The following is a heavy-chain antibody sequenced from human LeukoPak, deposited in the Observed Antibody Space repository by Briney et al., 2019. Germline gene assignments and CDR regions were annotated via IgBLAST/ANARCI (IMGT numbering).Heavy chain of an antibody. CDR3: ARVPAAGNYFDY. D-gene: IGHD6-13*01. V-gene: IGHV4-34*01. Sequence: SETLSLTCAVYGGSFSGYYWSWIRQPPGKGLEWIGEISHSGSTNYNPSLKSRVTISVDTSKNQFSLKLSSVTAADTAVYYCARVPAAGNYFDYWGQGTLVTVSS. CDR2: ISHSGST. J-gene: IGHJ4*02. CDR1: GGSFSGYY.